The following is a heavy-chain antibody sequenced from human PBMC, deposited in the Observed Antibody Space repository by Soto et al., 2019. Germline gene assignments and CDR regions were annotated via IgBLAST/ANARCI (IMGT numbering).Heavy chain of an antibody. Sequence: GGSLRLSCAASGFTFSSYAMSWVRQAPGKGLEWVSAISGSGGSTYYAGSVRGRFTISRDNSKNTLYLQMKSLRAEDSASYYCAKEDTSSGSLDYWGQGALVTVSS. D-gene: IGHD6-19*01. CDR1: GFTFSSYA. CDR2: ISGSGGST. J-gene: IGHJ4*02. V-gene: IGHV3-23*01. CDR3: AKEDTSSGSLDY.